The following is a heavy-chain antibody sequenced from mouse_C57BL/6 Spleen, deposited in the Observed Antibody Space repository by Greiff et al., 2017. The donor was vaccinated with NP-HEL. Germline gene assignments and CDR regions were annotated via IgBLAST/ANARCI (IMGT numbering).Heavy chain of an antibody. D-gene: IGHD1-1*01. CDR2: ISSGSSTI. CDR1: GFTFSDYG. Sequence: EVKLMESGGGLVKPGGSLKLSCAASGFTFSDYGMHWVRQAPEKGLEWVAYISSGSSTIYYADTVKGRFTISRDNAKNTLFLQMTSLRSEDTAMYYCARGHYYGSSTRYFDVWGTGTTVTVSS. V-gene: IGHV5-17*01. CDR3: ARGHYYGSSTRYFDV. J-gene: IGHJ1*03.